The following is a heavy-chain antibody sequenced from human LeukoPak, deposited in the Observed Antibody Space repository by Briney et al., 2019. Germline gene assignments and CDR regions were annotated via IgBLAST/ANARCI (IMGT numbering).Heavy chain of an antibody. CDR3: GSGVIFCDSSGRNY. CDR1: GFTFSSYE. J-gene: IGHJ4*02. D-gene: IGHD3-22*01. CDR2: ISSSGNTI. Sequence: PGGSLRLSCAASGFTFSSYEMNWVRQAPGKGLEWVSSISSSGNTIYYADSVKGRFTVSRDSAKNSVYLQMNSLRAEDTAVYYCGSGVIFCDSSGRNYWGQGTLVTVSS. V-gene: IGHV3-48*03.